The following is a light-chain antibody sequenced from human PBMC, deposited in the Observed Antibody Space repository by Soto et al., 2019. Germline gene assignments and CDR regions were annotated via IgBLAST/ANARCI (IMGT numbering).Light chain of an antibody. CDR3: QQFGASPGYT. J-gene: IGKJ2*01. CDR1: QSISSTY. CDR2: AAS. Sequence: EIVLTQSPGTLSLSPGERATLSCRASQSISSTYLVWYQQKPGQAPRLLIYAASSRATGIPDRFSGSGSGTDFTLTISRLEPEDFAVYHCQQFGASPGYTFGQGTKLEIK. V-gene: IGKV3-20*01.